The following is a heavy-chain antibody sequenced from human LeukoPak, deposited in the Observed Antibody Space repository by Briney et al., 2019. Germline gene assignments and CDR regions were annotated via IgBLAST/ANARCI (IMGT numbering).Heavy chain of an antibody. J-gene: IGHJ4*02. Sequence: GASVKVSCKASGGTFSSYAISWVRQAPGQGLEWMGWISAYNGNTNYAQKLQGRVTMTTDTSTSTAYMELRSLRSDDTAVYYCARDPAFGDYVWGSYRRTFDYWGQGTLVTVSS. D-gene: IGHD3-16*02. CDR2: ISAYNGNT. V-gene: IGHV1-18*04. CDR3: ARDPAFGDYVWGSYRRTFDY. CDR1: GGTFSSYA.